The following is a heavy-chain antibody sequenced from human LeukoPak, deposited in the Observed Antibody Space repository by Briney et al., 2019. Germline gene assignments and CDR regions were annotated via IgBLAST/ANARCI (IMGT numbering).Heavy chain of an antibody. CDR3: ARDFYSGSYSDY. Sequence: GGSLRLSCAASGFTFSNYWMSWVRQAPGKGLEWVANMKQDGSEKYYVDSVKGRFTISRDNAKNSLYLQMNSLRTEDTAVYYCARDFYSGSYSDYWGQGTLVTVSS. CDR2: MKQDGSEK. D-gene: IGHD1-26*01. J-gene: IGHJ4*02. CDR1: GFTFSNYW. V-gene: IGHV3-7*01.